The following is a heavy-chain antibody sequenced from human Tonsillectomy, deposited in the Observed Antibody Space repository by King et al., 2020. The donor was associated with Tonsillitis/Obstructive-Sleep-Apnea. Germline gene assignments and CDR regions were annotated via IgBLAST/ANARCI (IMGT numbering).Heavy chain of an antibody. V-gene: IGHV3-66*01. CDR3: AKGGSWSFDF. Sequence: VQLVESGGDLVQPGGSLRLSCAASGFIVSSNFMSWVRQAPGKGLEWVSLIYSGDATYYADSVEGRFTISRDNSKNTLYLQMNSLRAADTAVYYCAKGGSWSFDFWGQGTLVTVSS. D-gene: IGHD6-6*01. CDR1: GFIVSSNF. J-gene: IGHJ4*02. CDR2: IYSGDAT.